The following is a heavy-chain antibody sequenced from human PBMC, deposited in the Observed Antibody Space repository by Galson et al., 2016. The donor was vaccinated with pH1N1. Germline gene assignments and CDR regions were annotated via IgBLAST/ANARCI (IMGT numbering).Heavy chain of an antibody. D-gene: IGHD4-17*01. CDR3: AHREYGDFVGSLDP. CDR2: IFWNDDR. CDR1: GFSLSTSAVG. Sequence: PPLVKPTQTLRLTCTLSGFSLSTSAVGVGWIRQPPGKALEWLALIFWNDDRYYRPSLKNRLTITKGTSENLVVLTMTNMDPVDTATYYCAHREYGDFVGSLDPWGQGALVTVSS. J-gene: IGHJ5*02. V-gene: IGHV2-5*01.